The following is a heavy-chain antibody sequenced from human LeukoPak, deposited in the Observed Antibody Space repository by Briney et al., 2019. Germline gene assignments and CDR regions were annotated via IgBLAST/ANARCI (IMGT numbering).Heavy chain of an antibody. V-gene: IGHV3-7*01. Sequence: GGSLRLSCAASGFTFSSYWMSWVRPAPGKGLEWVANINQDGSEKYYVDSVKGPFTISRDKAKKSLYLHMNSLRAEDTAVYYCGRDRDSTRNSCYTKFQSFDLCGRGTLVTVSS. CDR1: GFTFSSYW. CDR2: INQDGSEK. D-gene: IGHD2-2*02. CDR3: GRDRDSTRNSCYTKFQSFDL. J-gene: IGHJ2*01.